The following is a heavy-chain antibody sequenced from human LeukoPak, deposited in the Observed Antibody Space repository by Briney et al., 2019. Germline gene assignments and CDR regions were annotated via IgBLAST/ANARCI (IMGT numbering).Heavy chain of an antibody. J-gene: IGHJ4*02. CDR1: GYTFTSYG. Sequence: ASVKVSCKASGYTFTSYGISWVRQAPGQGLEWMGWINPNSGGTNYAQKFQGRVTMTRDTSISTAYMELSRLRSDDTAVYYCARGYCSGGSCYQTLDYWGQGTLVTVSS. CDR2: INPNSGGT. D-gene: IGHD2-15*01. CDR3: ARGYCSGGSCYQTLDY. V-gene: IGHV1-2*02.